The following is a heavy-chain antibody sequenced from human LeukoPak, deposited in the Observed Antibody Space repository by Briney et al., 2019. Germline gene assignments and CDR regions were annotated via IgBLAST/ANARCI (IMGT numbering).Heavy chain of an antibody. Sequence: GESLKISCKGSGYSFTSYWIGWVRQMPGKGLEWMGIIYPGDSDTRYSPSLQGQVTISADKSISTAYLQWSSLKASDTAMYYCARLGCSSTSCYAVSFWLFDYWGQGTLVTVSS. CDR1: GYSFTSYW. J-gene: IGHJ4*02. CDR3: ARLGCSSTSCYAVSFWLFDY. CDR2: IYPGDSDT. V-gene: IGHV5-51*01. D-gene: IGHD2-2*01.